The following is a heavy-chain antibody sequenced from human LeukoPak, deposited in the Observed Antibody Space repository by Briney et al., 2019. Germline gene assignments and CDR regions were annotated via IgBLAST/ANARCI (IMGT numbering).Heavy chain of an antibody. CDR1: GYTFTGYF. V-gene: IGHV1-2*02. CDR2: INPNSGGT. Sequence: ASVKVSCKASGYTFTGYFMHWVRQAPGQGLEWMGWINPNSGGTNYAQKFQGRVTMTRDTSISTAYMELSRLRSDDTAVYYCASSIVYCSSTSCYFNWGQGALVTVSS. J-gene: IGHJ4*02. D-gene: IGHD2-2*01. CDR3: ASSIVYCSSTSCYFN.